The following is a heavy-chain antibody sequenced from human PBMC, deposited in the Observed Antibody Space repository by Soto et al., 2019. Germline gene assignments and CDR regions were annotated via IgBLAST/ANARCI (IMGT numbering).Heavy chain of an antibody. CDR2: IYYSGST. Sequence: QVQLQESGPGLVKPSQTLSLTCTVSGDSINSGGNFWSWVRQPPGKGLEWIGYIYYSGSTYYNPSLKSRVAISLDTSQNQFSLKLTSVTAADTAVYYCARRITPGGRFDPWGQGTLVTVSS. V-gene: IGHV4-31*03. D-gene: IGHD3-10*01. J-gene: IGHJ5*02. CDR1: GDSINSGGNF. CDR3: ARRITPGGRFDP.